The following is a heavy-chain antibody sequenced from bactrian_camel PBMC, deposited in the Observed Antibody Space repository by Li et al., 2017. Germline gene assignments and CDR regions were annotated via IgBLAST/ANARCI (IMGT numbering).Heavy chain of an antibody. CDR2: INSEGST. CDR3: ATRSSSVWGTMGNF. D-gene: IGHD5*01. J-gene: IGHJ4*01. Sequence: LVESGGGSVQAGGSLRLSCAASGYTYNNYCMGWFRQAPGKEREGVAGINSEGSTTYADSVKGRFTISKDNAKNTVYLQMNSLKSEDTALYYCATRSSSVWGTMGNFWGQGTQVTGS. CDR1: GYTYNNYC. V-gene: IGHV3S67*01.